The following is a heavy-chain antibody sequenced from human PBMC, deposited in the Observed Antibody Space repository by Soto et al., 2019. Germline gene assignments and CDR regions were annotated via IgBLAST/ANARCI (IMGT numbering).Heavy chain of an antibody. CDR1: GGSISSGTYY. CDR2: IYYSGNT. Sequence: SETLSLTCTISGGSISSGTYYWGWIRQPPGKGLEWIGSIYYSGNTYYNPSLESRVSISVDMSKNQFSLKLSSVTAADTAVYYCMLGSGWKDFDYWGQGTLVTVSS. CDR3: MLGSGWKDFDY. J-gene: IGHJ4*02. D-gene: IGHD3-22*01. V-gene: IGHV4-39*01.